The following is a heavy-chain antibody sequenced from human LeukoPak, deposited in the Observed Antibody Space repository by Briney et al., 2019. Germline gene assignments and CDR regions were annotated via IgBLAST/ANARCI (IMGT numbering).Heavy chain of an antibody. V-gene: IGHV3-7*01. D-gene: IGHD2-2*01. CDR2: IMQDGSEK. Sequence: GGSLRLSCAASGFIFSNSWMTWVRQSPGKGLEWVANIMQDGSEKYYVGSVRGRFTISRDNAKNSLYLQMNSLRAEDTAVYYCAIIGCYRGVCSSDIWGQGTMVTVSS. CDR1: GFIFSNSW. J-gene: IGHJ3*02. CDR3: AIIGCYRGVCSSDI.